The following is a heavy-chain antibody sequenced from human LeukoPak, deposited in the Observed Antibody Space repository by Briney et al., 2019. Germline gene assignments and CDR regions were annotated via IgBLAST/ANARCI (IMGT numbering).Heavy chain of an antibody. J-gene: IGHJ4*02. D-gene: IGHD3-3*01. CDR1: GFPFDDYG. V-gene: IGHV3-20*04. CDR3: TRDFGRSSYYFDF. Sequence: AGGSLRLSCAASGFPFDDYGMTWVRQAPGKGLEWVSGINWNGGSTGYADSVRGRVTISRDNAENSLFLQMNRLRVEDTAVYYCTRDFGRSSYYFDFWGQGTLVTVSS. CDR2: INWNGGST.